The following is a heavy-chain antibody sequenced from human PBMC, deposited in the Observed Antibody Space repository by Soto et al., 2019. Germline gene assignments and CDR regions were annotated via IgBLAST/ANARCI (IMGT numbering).Heavy chain of an antibody. J-gene: IGHJ4*02. CDR3: ATSPACSSTSCFDY. V-gene: IGHV1-24*01. CDR2: FDPEDGET. Sequence: ASVKVSCKVSGYTLTELSMHWVRQAPGKGLEWMGGFDPEDGETIYAQKFQGRVTMTEDTSTDTAYMELSSLRSEDTAVYYCATSPACSSTSCFDYWGQGTLVTVSS. D-gene: IGHD2-2*01. CDR1: GYTLTELS.